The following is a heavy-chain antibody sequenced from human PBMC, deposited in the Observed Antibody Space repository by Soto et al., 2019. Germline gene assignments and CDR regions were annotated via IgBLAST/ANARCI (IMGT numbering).Heavy chain of an antibody. V-gene: IGHV5-10-1*01. J-gene: IGHJ4*02. Sequence: LKISCRGSGYSFAGYWITWVRQKPGKGLEWMGRIDPSDSQTYYSPSFRGHVTISVTKSITTVFLQWSSLRASDTAMYYCARQIYDSDTGPNFQYYFDSWGQGTPVTVSS. CDR2: IDPSDSQT. D-gene: IGHD3-22*01. CDR3: ARQIYDSDTGPNFQYYFDS. CDR1: GYSFAGYW.